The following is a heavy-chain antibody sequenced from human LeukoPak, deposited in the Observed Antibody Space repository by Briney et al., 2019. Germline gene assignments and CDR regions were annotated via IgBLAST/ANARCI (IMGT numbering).Heavy chain of an antibody. CDR1: GFTFSSYG. CDR3: AKGNGLDHDAFDI. Sequence: PGGSLRLSCAASGFTFSSYGMHWVRQAPGKGLEWVAFIRYDGSNKYYADSVKGRFTISRDNSKNTLYLQMNSLRAEDTAVYYCAKGNGLDHDAFDIWGQGTMVTVSS. CDR2: IRYDGSNK. D-gene: IGHD2-8*01. J-gene: IGHJ3*02. V-gene: IGHV3-30*02.